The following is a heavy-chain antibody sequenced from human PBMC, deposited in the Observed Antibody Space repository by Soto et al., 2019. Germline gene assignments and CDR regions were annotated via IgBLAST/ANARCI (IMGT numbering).Heavy chain of an antibody. CDR3: AREISPLGATTYDY. J-gene: IGHJ4*02. D-gene: IGHD1-26*01. CDR2: INPNSGGT. V-gene: IGHV1-2*02. CDR1: GYTFTGYY. Sequence: ASVKVSCKASGYTFTGYYMHWVRQAPGQGLEWMGWINPNSGGTNYAQKFQGRVTMTRDTSISTAYMELSRLRSDDTAVYYCAREISPLGATTYDYWGQGTLVTVSS.